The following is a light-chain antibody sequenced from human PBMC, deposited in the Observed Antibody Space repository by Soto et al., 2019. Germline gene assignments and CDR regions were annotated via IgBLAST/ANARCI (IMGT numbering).Light chain of an antibody. CDR2: DVS. J-gene: IGLJ3*02. CDR1: SSDVGGYNY. CDR3: GSYTSSSTLGV. V-gene: IGLV2-14*01. Sequence: QSALTQPASVSGSPGQSITISCTGTSSDVGGYNYVSWYQQHPGKAPKLMIYDVSNRPSGISNRLSGSKSGNTASLTISGLQAEDESDYYCGSYTSSSTLGVFGGGTKLTVL.